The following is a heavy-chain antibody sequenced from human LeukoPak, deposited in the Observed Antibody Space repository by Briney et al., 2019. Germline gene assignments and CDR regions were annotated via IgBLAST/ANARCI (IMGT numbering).Heavy chain of an antibody. CDR1: GGSISRAY. D-gene: IGHD3-10*01. CDR2: IYSSGSP. Sequence: SETLFLTCTVSGGSISRAYWSWIRQPPGKGLEWIGYIYSSGSPNYHPSLKSRVTIAVDTSKNLFSLKSSSVTAADTAVYYCARASPGVGGYNSDYWGQGTLVTVSS. J-gene: IGHJ4*02. CDR3: ARASPGVGGYNSDY. V-gene: IGHV4-59*01.